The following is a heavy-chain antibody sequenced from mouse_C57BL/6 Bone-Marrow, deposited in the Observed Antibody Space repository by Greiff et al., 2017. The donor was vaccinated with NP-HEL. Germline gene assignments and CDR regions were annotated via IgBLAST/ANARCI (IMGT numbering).Heavy chain of an antibody. Sequence: VQLKESGGGLVQPGGSLSLSCAASGFTFTDYYMSWVRQPPGKALEWVGFIRNKANGYTIEYSASVKGRFTISRDNSQSILSLQMNALRAEDSATYYCARSIYYDYADDPFYGMDYWGQGTSVTVSS. CDR1: GFTFTDYY. V-gene: IGHV7-3*01. CDR2: IRNKANGYTI. CDR3: ARSIYYDYADDPFYGMDY. D-gene: IGHD2-4*01. J-gene: IGHJ4*01.